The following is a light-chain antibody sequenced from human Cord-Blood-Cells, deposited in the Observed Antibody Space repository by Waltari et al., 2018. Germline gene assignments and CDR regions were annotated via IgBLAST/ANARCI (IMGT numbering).Light chain of an antibody. CDR3: QQYNNWPPFT. CDR2: GAS. Sequence: VSPGARATLSCRASQSVSSNLAWYQQKPGQAPRLLIYGASTRATGIPARFSGSGSGTEFTLTISSLQSEDFAVYYCQQYNNWPPFTFGPGTKVDIK. CDR1: QSVSSN. V-gene: IGKV3-15*01. J-gene: IGKJ3*01.